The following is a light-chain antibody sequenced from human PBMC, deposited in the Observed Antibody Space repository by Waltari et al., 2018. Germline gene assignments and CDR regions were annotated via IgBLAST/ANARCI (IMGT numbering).Light chain of an antibody. J-gene: IGKJ5*01. Sequence: DIQMTQSPSSLSASVGDRVTITCRTSQTISIDLSWYQQKVGKAPKLVIYYASTLQSGGPSMFSRTGSATEFTLTIGSLQPDDFATYFCQHCYYTPLFVQGTR. CDR1: QTISID. V-gene: IGKV1-39*01. CDR2: YAS. CDR3: QHCYYTPL.